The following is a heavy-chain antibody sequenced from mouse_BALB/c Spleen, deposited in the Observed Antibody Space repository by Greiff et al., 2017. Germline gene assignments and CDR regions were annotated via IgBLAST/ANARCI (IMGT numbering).Heavy chain of an antibody. CDR2: ISSGGSYT. CDR1: GFTFSSYG. CDR3: ARQDLYDYVGY. V-gene: IGHV5-6*01. J-gene: IGHJ3*01. D-gene: IGHD2-4*01. Sequence: EVQRVESGGDLVKPGGSLKLSCAASGFTFSSYGMPWVRQTPDQRLEWVATISSGGSYTYYPDSVKGRFTISRDNAKNTLYLQMSSLTSEDTAIYYCARQDLYDYVGYWGQGTLVTVSA.